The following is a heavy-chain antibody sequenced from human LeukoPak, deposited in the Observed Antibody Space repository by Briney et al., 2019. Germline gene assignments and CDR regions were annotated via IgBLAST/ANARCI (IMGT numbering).Heavy chain of an antibody. CDR1: GFTFSSYA. Sequence: GGSLRLSCAASGFTFSSYAMSWVRQAPGKGLEWVSVISGSGGSTYYADSVKGRFTISRDNSKNTLYLQMNSLRAEDTAVYYCAKDLAYYYDSSGYRYFDYWGQGTLVTVSP. D-gene: IGHD3-22*01. CDR3: AKDLAYYYDSSGYRYFDY. V-gene: IGHV3-23*01. J-gene: IGHJ4*02. CDR2: ISGSGGST.